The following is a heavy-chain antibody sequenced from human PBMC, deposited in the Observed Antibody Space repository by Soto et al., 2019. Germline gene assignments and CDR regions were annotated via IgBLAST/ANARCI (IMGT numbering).Heavy chain of an antibody. CDR2: SYWNDDM. D-gene: IGHD3-10*01. CDR1: GFSLTTRGVG. Sequence: SGPTLVNPTQTLTLTCTFSGFSLTTRGVGVGRIRQPPGKALEWLALSYWNDDMLYSPSLKSRLTITKDTSKNQVVLKMTNMDPVDTATYFCAHQHFRGSHYFDSWGQGTPVASPQ. J-gene: IGHJ4*02. V-gene: IGHV2-5*01. CDR3: AHQHFRGSHYFDS.